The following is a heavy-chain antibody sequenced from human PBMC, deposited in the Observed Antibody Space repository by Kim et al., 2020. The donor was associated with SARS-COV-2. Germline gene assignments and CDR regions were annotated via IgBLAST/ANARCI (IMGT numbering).Heavy chain of an antibody. CDR1: GGSFSGYY. J-gene: IGHJ4*01. CDR3: ARASYCSGGSCYSFFGDY. V-gene: IGHV4-34*01. CDR2: INHSGST. D-gene: IGHD2-15*01. Sequence: SETLSLTCAVYGGSFSGYYWSWIRQPPGKGLEWIGEINHSGSTNYNPSLKSRVTISVDTSKNQFSLKLSSVTAADTAVYYCARASYCSGGSCYSFFGDY.